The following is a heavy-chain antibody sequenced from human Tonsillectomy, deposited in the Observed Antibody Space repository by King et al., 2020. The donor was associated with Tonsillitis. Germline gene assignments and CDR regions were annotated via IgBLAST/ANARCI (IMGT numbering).Heavy chain of an antibody. D-gene: IGHD3-22*01. Sequence: VQLVESGGGLVQPGGSLRLSCAASGFTFSSYEMNWVRQAPGKGLEGGSYISSSGSTIYYADSVTCRFTISRDNAKNSLYLQMNSLRAEDTAVYYCAREGIDYYDSSGYYRVDAFDIWGQGTMVTVSS. V-gene: IGHV3-48*03. CDR3: AREGIDYYDSSGYYRVDAFDI. J-gene: IGHJ3*02. CDR1: GFTFSSYE. CDR2: ISSSGSTI.